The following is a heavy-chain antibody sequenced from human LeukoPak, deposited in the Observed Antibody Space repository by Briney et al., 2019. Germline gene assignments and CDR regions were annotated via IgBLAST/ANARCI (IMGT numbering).Heavy chain of an antibody. CDR2: ITYSGST. V-gene: IGHV4-30-4*01. J-gene: IGHJ4*02. CDR1: GGSISSDDYY. D-gene: IGHD5-12*01. Sequence: SETLSLTCTVSGGSISSDDYYWSWIRQPPGKGLEWIGHITYSGSTDYSPSLRSRVTMSVDTSKNQFSLKLNSVTAAETAMYFCARGGVGGYDYFDSWGQGTLVAVSS. CDR3: ARGGVGGYDYFDS.